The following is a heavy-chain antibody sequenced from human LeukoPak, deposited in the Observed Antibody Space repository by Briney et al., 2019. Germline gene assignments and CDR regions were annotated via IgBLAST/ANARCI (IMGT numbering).Heavy chain of an antibody. J-gene: IGHJ4*02. CDR1: GGSFSGYY. V-gene: IGHV4-34*01. Sequence: SETLSLTCAGYGGSFSGYYWSWIRQAPGKGLEWIGEINHSGSTNYNPSQKSRVTLSVDPYKNQFSLKLRSVTVVDTAVYYCARPYYSGSGSPGDGGQGTLVTVSS. D-gene: IGHD3-10*01. CDR3: ARPYYSGSGSPGD. CDR2: INHSGST.